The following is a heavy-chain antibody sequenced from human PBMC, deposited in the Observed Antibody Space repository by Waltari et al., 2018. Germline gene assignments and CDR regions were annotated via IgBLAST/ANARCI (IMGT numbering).Heavy chain of an antibody. CDR2: IYHSGST. CDR3: ARFEDYYYYMDV. J-gene: IGHJ6*03. V-gene: IGHV4-38-2*01. Sequence: QVQLQESGPGLVKPSETLSLTCAVSGYSISSGYYWGWLRPPPGKGLGWIGSIYHSGSTYYNPSLKSRVTISVDTSKNQFSLKLSSVTAADTAVYYCARFEDYYYYMDVWGKGTTVTVSS. CDR1: GYSISSGYY.